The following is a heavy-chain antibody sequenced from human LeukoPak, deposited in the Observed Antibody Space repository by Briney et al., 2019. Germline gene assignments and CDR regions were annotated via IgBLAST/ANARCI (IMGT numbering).Heavy chain of an antibody. V-gene: IGHV4-4*07. CDR3: ARDIYYDSSEDAFDI. Sequence: SETLSLTCTVSGGSISRHYWSWIRQPAGKGLEWIGRIYTSGSTNYNPSLKSRVTISVDKSKNQFSLKLSSVTAADTAVYYCARDIYYDSSEDAFDIWGQGTMVTVSS. CDR2: IYTSGST. D-gene: IGHD3-22*01. J-gene: IGHJ3*02. CDR1: GGSISRHY.